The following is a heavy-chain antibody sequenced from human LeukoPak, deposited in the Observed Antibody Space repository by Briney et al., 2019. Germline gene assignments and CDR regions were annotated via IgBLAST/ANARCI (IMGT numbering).Heavy chain of an antibody. J-gene: IGHJ4*02. Sequence: PSETLSLTCAVYGGSFSGYYWSWIRQPPGKGLEWIGEINHSGSTNYNPSLKSRVTISVDTSKIQFSLKLSSVTAADTAVYYCARGRQQQLVYFDYWGQGTLVTVSS. CDR3: ARGRQQQLVYFDY. V-gene: IGHV4-34*01. CDR1: GGSFSGYY. CDR2: INHSGST. D-gene: IGHD6-13*01.